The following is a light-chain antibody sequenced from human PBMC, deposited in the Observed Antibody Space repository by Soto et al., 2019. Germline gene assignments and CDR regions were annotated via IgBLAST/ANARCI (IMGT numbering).Light chain of an antibody. V-gene: IGLV2-23*02. CDR2: EIT. CDR3: CSDAGSSLYV. J-gene: IGLJ1*01. Sequence: HSALTQPASVSGSPGQSITISCTRTNSDVGSFDFVSWYQQYPGKAPKVMIYEITKRPSGVSNRFSGSKSGNTASLTISGLQADDEADYYCCSDAGSSLYVFGTGTKLTVL. CDR1: NSDVGSFDF.